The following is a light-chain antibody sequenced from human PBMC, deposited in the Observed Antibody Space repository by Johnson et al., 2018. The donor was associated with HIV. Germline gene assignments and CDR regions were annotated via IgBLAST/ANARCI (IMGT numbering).Light chain of an antibody. CDR3: GTWDTSLRTGF. V-gene: IGLV1-51*02. J-gene: IGLJ1*01. CDR1: SSNIENNF. CDR2: EDN. Sequence: QSVLTQPPSVSAAPGQKVTVSCSGSSSNIENNFVSWYQQLPGTAPKLLIYEDNKRPSGIPDLFSGSKSGSSATLGITGLQTGDEADYYCGTWDTSLRTGFFGTGTKVTVL.